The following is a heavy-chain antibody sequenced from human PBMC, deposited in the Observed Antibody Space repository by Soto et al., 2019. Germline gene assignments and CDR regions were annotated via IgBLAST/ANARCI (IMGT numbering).Heavy chain of an antibody. J-gene: IGHJ4*02. D-gene: IGHD3-10*01. CDR2: IKSKTDGGTT. V-gene: IGHV3-15*01. CDR1: GFTFSNAW. Sequence: GGSLRLSCAASGFTFSNAWMSWVRQAPGKGLEWVGRIKSKTDGGTTDYAAPVKGRFTISRDDSKNTLYLQMNSLKTEDTAVYYCTTAPRTRTEYYYGSGSYHGTDDYWGQGTLVTVSS. CDR3: TTAPRTRTEYYYGSGSYHGTDDY.